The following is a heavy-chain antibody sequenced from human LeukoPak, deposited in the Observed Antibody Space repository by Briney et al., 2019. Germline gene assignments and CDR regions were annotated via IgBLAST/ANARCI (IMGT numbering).Heavy chain of an antibody. V-gene: IGHV5-51*01. CDR3: AGYEFRYYFDY. Sequence: GESLKISCKASKYNFTSYWIAWVRQMPGKGLECMGYIYPTDSDTRYSPSFQGQVTISVDKSISTAYLQWSSLKASDTAIYYCAGYEFRYYFDYWGQGTLVTVSS. J-gene: IGHJ4*02. CDR2: IYPTDSDT. D-gene: IGHD3-9*01. CDR1: KYNFTSYW.